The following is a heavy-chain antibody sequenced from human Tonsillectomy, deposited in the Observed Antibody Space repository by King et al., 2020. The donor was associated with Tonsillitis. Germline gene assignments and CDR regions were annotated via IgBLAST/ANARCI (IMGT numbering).Heavy chain of an antibody. D-gene: IGHD4-17*01. CDR2: ISYDGSNK. V-gene: IGHV3-30*18. J-gene: IGHJ6*02. CDR1: GFTFSSYG. Sequence: VQLVESGGGVVQPGRSLRLSCAASGFTFSSYGMHWVRQAPGKGLEWVAGISYDGSNKYYADSVKGRFTISRDNSKNTLYLQMNSLRAEDTAVYYCANSDYPYYGDYNRYGMDVWGQGTTVTVSS. CDR3: ANSDYPYYGDYNRYGMDV.